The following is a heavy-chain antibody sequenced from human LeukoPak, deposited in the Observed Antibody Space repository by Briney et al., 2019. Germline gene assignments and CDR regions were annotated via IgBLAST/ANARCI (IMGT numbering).Heavy chain of an antibody. CDR3: ARGFFDSGDNLAGTYYAC. V-gene: IGHV4-34*01. D-gene: IGHD1-26*01. Sequence: SETLSLTCAVYGGSFSGYYWSWIRQPPGKGLEWIGEINHSGSTNHNPSLKSRVTISVDTSKNQFSLNLRSLTAADTAVYYCARGFFDSGDNLAGTYYACGGQETLLT. J-gene: IGHJ4*02. CDR1: GGSFSGYY. CDR2: INHSGST.